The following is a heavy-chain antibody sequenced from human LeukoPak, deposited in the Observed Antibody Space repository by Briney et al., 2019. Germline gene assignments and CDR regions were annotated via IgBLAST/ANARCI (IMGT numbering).Heavy chain of an antibody. V-gene: IGHV4-39*07. Sequence: SETLSLTCTVSGGSISSGDYYWSWIRQPPGRGLECIGEINHSGSTNYNPSLKSRVTISVDTSKNQFSLKLSSVTAADTAVYYCARGTWRDYYDSSGYYYRYGLFDYWGQGTLVTVSS. D-gene: IGHD3-22*01. J-gene: IGHJ4*02. CDR3: ARGTWRDYYDSSGYYYRYGLFDY. CDR1: GGSISSGDYY. CDR2: INHSGST.